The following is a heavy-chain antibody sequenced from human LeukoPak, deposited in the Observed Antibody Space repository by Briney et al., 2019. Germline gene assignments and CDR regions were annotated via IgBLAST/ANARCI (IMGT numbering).Heavy chain of an antibody. Sequence: SETLSLTCTVSGGSISSYHWSWIRQPAGKGLEWIGRIYTSGSTNYNPSLKSRVTMSVDTSKNQFSLKLSSVTAADTAVYYCARSGRIAAADYYYYYGMDVWGQGTTVTVSS. CDR2: IYTSGST. J-gene: IGHJ6*02. CDR3: ARSGRIAAADYYYYYGMDV. D-gene: IGHD6-13*01. CDR1: GGSISSYH. V-gene: IGHV4-4*07.